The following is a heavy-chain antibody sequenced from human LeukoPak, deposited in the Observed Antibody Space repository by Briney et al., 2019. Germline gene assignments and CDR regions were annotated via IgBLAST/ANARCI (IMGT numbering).Heavy chain of an antibody. D-gene: IGHD6-13*01. V-gene: IGHV1-8*01. CDR2: MNPNSGNT. CDR1: RYTFTSYD. Sequence: ASVKVSCKASRYTFTSYDINWVRQATGQGLEWMGWMNPNSGNTGYAQKFQGRVTMTRNTSISTAYMELSSLRSEDTAVYYCARGKFGYSSSWYGGEVDYWGQGTLVTVSS. J-gene: IGHJ4*02. CDR3: ARGKFGYSSSWYGGEVDY.